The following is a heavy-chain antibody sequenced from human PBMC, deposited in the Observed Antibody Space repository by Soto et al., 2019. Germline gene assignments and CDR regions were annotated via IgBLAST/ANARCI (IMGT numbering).Heavy chain of an antibody. D-gene: IGHD3-3*01. CDR2: VYHTGRT. V-gene: IGHV4-61*01. J-gene: IGHJ4*02. CDR3: ARDFAYFDS. Sequence: PSETRSLTWTVSGGSFKRGSYSWSWIRQPPGKGLDWIGYVYHTGRTSYNPSLKSRVSISMDTSKNQFSLNLDSVTAADTAVYFCARDFAYFDSWGQGTLVTVSS. CDR1: GGSFKRGSYS.